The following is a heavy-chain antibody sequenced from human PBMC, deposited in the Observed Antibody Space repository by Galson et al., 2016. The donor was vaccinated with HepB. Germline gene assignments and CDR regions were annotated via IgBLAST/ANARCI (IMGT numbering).Heavy chain of an antibody. V-gene: IGHV3-23*01. Sequence: SLRLSCAASGFTFSSYWMVWVRQAPGEGLEWVSVVRGSNTGSSGRISYAESVKGRFTISRDNSKDTLYLQMNSLRDEDTAVCYCAKGYGMDAWGQGTTVTVSS. CDR1: GFTFSSYW. CDR3: AKGYGMDA. CDR2: VRGSNTGSSGRI. J-gene: IGHJ6*02.